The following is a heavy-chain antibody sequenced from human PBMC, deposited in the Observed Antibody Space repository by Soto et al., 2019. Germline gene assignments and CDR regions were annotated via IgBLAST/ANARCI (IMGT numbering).Heavy chain of an antibody. V-gene: IGHV4-39*01. J-gene: IGHJ6*01. D-gene: IGHD2-21*01. CDR2: IYYSGST. Sequence: SETLSLTCTVSGGSISSSSYYWGWIRQPPGKGLEWIGSIYYSGSTYYNPSLKSRVTISVDTSKNQFSLKLSSVTAADTAVYYCASSLWFVEVGWNYYAMDVWRQGTTDIVCS. CDR3: ASSLWFVEVGWNYYAMDV. CDR1: GGSISSSSYY.